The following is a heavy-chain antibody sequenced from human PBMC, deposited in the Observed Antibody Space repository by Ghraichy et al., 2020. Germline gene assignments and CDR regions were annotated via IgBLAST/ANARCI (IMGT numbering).Heavy chain of an antibody. D-gene: IGHD6-6*01. CDR3: ARERIAAPRYRAYYYYYGMDV. J-gene: IGHJ6*02. V-gene: IGHV1-2*02. Sequence: ASVKVSFKASGYTFTGYYMHWVRQAPGQGLEWMGWINPNSGGTNYAQKFQGRVTMTRDTSISTAYMELSRLRSDDTAVYYCARERIAAPRYRAYYYYYGMDVWGQGTTVTVSS. CDR2: INPNSGGT. CDR1: GYTFTGYY.